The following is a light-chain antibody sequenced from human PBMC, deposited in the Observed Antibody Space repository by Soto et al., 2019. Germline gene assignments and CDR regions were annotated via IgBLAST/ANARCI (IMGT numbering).Light chain of an antibody. V-gene: IGLV3-21*02. CDR1: NIGDKS. Sequence: SYELTQPPSVSVAPGQTAGITCAGNNIGDKSAHWYQQKPGQAPVLVVYGDSDRPSGIPERFSGSNSGNTATLTISSVEAGDEADYYCQVWDSSSDHYVFGSGTKLTVL. CDR2: GDS. CDR3: QVWDSSSDHYV. J-gene: IGLJ1*01.